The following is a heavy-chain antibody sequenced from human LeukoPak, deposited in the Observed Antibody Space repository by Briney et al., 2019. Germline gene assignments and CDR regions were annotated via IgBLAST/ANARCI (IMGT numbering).Heavy chain of an antibody. CDR2: ISAYNGNT. Sequence: RASVKVSCKASGYTFTSYGISWVRQAPGQGLECMGWISAYNGNTNYAQRLQGRVTMTTDTSTSTAYMELRSLRSDDTAVYYCAREGLDYYDSSGYMYWGQGTLVTVSS. D-gene: IGHD3-22*01. J-gene: IGHJ4*02. CDR1: GYTFTSYG. CDR3: AREGLDYYDSSGYMY. V-gene: IGHV1-18*01.